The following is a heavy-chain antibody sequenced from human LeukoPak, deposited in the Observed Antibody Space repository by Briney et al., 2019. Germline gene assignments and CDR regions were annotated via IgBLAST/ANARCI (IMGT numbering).Heavy chain of an antibody. CDR2: MNPNSGNT. CDR1: GYTFTSYD. V-gene: IGHV1-8*01. Sequence: ASVKVSCKASGYTFTSYDTNWVRQATGQGLEWMGWMNPNSGNTGYAQKFQGRVTMTRNTSISTAYMELSSLRSEDTAVYYCASNVVVVAATEAFDIWGQGTMVTVSS. CDR3: ASNVVVVAATEAFDI. D-gene: IGHD2-15*01. J-gene: IGHJ3*02.